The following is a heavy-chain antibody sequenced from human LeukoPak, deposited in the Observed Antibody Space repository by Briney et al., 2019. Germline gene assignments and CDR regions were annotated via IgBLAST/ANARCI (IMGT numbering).Heavy chain of an antibody. V-gene: IGHV4-30-2*01. CDR3: ARAPRGWFDP. Sequence: SETLSLTCAVSGGSISSGGYSWSWIRQPPGKGLEWIGYIYHSGSTYYNPSLKSRVTISVDRSKNQFSLKLSSVTAAGTAVYYCARAPRGWFDPWGQGTLVTVSS. D-gene: IGHD5-24*01. CDR1: GGSISSGGYS. CDR2: IYHSGST. J-gene: IGHJ5*02.